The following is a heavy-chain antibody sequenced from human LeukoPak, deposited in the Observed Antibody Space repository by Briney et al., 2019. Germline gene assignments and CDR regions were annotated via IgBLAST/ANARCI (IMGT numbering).Heavy chain of an antibody. V-gene: IGHV5-51*01. CDR1: GYSFPTYW. D-gene: IGHD2-2*03. J-gene: IGHJ4*02. CDR3: ARPPSRGYSSSFEY. CDR2: IYPYESNI. Sequence: GESLKISCKGSGYSFPTYWIAWVRQMPGKGLEWMGIIYPYESNIRYSPSFQGQVTISADNSISTPYLQWSSLKASDTAMYYCARPPSRGYSSSFEYWGQGTLVTASS.